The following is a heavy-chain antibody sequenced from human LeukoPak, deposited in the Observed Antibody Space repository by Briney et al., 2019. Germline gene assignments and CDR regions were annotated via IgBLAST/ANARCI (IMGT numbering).Heavy chain of an antibody. J-gene: IGHJ6*03. CDR1: GGSISGRF. Sequence: RSSETLSLTCTVSGGSISGRFWTWIRQTPGKGLEWIGYITDTGTTHYNPSLKSRVTISLDTSKNQFSLSLSFVTATDTAVYYCARESSIVYGSDTSTFYYYMDVWGKGATVTVSS. V-gene: IGHV4-59*11. D-gene: IGHD3-10*01. CDR2: ITDTGTT. CDR3: ARESSIVYGSDTSTFYYYMDV.